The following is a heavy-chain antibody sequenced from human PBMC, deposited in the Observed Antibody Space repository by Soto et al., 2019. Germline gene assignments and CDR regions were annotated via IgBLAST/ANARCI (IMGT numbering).Heavy chain of an antibody. CDR1: GFIFSNYN. V-gene: IGHV3-21*01. CDR2: ISSSNTYI. J-gene: IGHJ3*01. Sequence: EVQLVESGGGLVKPGGSLRLSCAASGFIFSNYNMNWVRQAPGKGLEWVSSISSSNTYIYYADSVKGRFTISRDNTKKSLFLQMDSLRAEDTAVYYCARNDRLARTLDAFEVWGQGTVVTVSS. D-gene: IGHD1-1*01. CDR3: ARNDRLARTLDAFEV.